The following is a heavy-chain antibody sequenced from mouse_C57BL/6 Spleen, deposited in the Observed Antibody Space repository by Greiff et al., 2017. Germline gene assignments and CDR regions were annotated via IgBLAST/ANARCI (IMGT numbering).Heavy chain of an antibody. CDR2: IYPRSGNT. J-gene: IGHJ1*03. D-gene: IGHD1-1*01. CDR1: GYTFTSYG. Sequence: QVQLQQSGAELARPGASVKLSCKASGYTFTSYGISWVKQRTGQGLEWIGAIYPRSGNTYYTEKFKGKATLTADKSSSTAYMALRCLTSEDSAVDFCAKVPITTVVAPYWYFDVWGTGTTVTVSS. CDR3: AKVPITTVVAPYWYFDV. V-gene: IGHV1-81*01.